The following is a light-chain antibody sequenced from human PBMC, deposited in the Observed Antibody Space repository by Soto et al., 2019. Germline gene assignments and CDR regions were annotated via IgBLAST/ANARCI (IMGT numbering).Light chain of an antibody. CDR2: QTS. CDR3: QQYGTSPRT. Sequence: EIVLTQSPATPSSFPGDRVTLSCRASQYINTRLAWYQHRPGQAPRLLIYQTSIRAAGIPARFSASGSGTDFTLTISRLEPEDFAVYYCQQYGTSPRTFGQGTKVDI. V-gene: IGKV3-20*01. J-gene: IGKJ1*01. CDR1: QYINTR.